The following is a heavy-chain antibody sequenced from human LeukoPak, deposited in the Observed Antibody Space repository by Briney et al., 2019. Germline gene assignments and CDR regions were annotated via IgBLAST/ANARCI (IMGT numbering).Heavy chain of an antibody. CDR2: IYNTGTT. D-gene: IGHD7-27*01. CDR3: ARVGFASNWGLDS. CDR1: RYSISSGYY. J-gene: IGHJ4*02. V-gene: IGHV4-38-2*02. Sequence: SETLSLTCTVSRYSISSGYYWAWIRQPPGKGLEWIGNIYNTGTTYYNPSLKSRATISVDPSKNHFSLSLTSVPTADPAFYFWARVGFASNWGLDSWGLGTLVTVSS.